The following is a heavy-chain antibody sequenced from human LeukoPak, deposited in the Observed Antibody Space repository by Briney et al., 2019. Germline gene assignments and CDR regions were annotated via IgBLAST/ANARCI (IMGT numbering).Heavy chain of an antibody. CDR3: ARDLYYDSSGYSGY. CDR1: GFTFSDYY. Sequence: GGSLRLSCAASGFTFSDYYMSWIRPAPGKGLEWVSYISSSGSTIYYADSVKGRFTISRDNAKNSLYLQMNSLRAEDTAVYYCARDLYYDSSGYSGYWGQGTLVTVSS. J-gene: IGHJ4*02. V-gene: IGHV3-11*01. D-gene: IGHD3-22*01. CDR2: ISSSGSTI.